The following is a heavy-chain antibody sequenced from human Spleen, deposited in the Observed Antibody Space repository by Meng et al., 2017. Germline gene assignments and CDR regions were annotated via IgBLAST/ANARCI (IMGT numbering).Heavy chain of an antibody. CDR2: INHRGRT. CDR3: ARDHGSVLYFYDIYFDY. CDR1: EGALRDDS. V-gene: IGHV4-34*01. Sequence: LLQPLDVLFYAGLFMEGALRDDSCGSICELPGEGLMWFWHINHRGRTNYNPSLKSRVSISVATSKIQFSLKLRSVTAADSAVYYCARDHGSVLYFYDIYFDYWGQGTLVTVSS. J-gene: IGHJ4*02. D-gene: IGHD3-9*01.